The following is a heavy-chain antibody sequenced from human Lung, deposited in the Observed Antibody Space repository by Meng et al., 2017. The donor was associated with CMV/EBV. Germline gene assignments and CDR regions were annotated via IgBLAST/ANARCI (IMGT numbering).Heavy chain of an antibody. V-gene: IGHV4-4*02. J-gene: IGHJ4*02. Sequence: SXTXSLICAVSGDSIISSNWWSWVRQPPGEGLEWIGEIHHSGNTNYNPSLKSRVTISVDKSKNQFSLKLTSVTAADTAFYYCARWGPQLYDYWGQGPLVTVSS. CDR3: ARWGPQLYDY. CDR1: GDSIISSNW. D-gene: IGHD3-10*01. CDR2: IHHSGNT.